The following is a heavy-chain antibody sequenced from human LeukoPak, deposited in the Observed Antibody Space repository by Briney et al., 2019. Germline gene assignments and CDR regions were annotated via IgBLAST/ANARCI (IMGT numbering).Heavy chain of an antibody. CDR2: IKSNTDGGTI. CDR1: GFTFKNAW. Sequence: RAGGSLRLSCAASGFTFKNAWMSWVRQAPGKGLEWLGRIKSNTDGGTIDYAAPVKGRFTISRDDSEKMLFLQMNSLITEDTAVYHCTTDLRWYNIWYAGYWGQGTLVSLCS. J-gene: IGHJ4*02. D-gene: IGHD1-14*01. V-gene: IGHV3-15*01. CDR3: TTDLRWYNIWYAGY.